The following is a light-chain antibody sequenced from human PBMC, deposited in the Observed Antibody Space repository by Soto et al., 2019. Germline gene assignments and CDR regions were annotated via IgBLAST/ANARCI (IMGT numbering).Light chain of an antibody. J-gene: IGKJ1*01. V-gene: IGKV3-15*01. CDR1: QSVRTK. CDR3: QQHDQGWT. CDR2: GAS. Sequence: EMVMTQSPATLSVSLGERATLSCRASQSVRTKLVWYQQKPGQAPRLLLYGASTRATGIPAWCSGNGYGTEFIRTISNLQSEDFAVYYCQQHDQGWTFGQGTKVEIK.